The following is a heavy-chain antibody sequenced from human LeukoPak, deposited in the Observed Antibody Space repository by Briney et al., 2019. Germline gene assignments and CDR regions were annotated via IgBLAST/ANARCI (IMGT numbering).Heavy chain of an antibody. CDR1: GYTFTSYY. D-gene: IGHD5-18*01. J-gene: IGHJ4*02. V-gene: IGHV1-46*01. CDR3: ARDGRDSYGLWVFDY. Sequence: ASVKGSCKAFGYTFTSYYMHWVRQAPGQGLEWMGIINPSGGSTSYAQKFQGRVTMTRDTSTSTVYMELSSLRSEDTAVYYCARDGRDSYGLWVFDYWGQGTLVTVSS. CDR2: INPSGGST.